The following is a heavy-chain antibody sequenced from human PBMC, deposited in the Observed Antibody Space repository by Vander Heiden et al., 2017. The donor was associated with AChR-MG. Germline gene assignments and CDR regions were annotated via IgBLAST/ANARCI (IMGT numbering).Heavy chain of an antibody. V-gene: IGHV3-23*01. Sequence: EVPLLESGGGLVQPGGSLRLSCAASGFTFSNYDMSWVRQAPGKGLEWVSAISASGVSTYYADSVEGRFIISRDNSKNTLYLQMNSLRVEDTAVYYCAKGGAWGQGTLVTVSS. CDR3: AKGGA. CDR2: ISASGVST. J-gene: IGHJ5*02. CDR1: GFTFSNYD.